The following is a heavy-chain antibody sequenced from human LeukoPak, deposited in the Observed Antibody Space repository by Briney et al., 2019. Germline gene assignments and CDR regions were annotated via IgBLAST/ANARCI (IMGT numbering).Heavy chain of an antibody. CDR2: INPNSGGT. D-gene: IGHD6-13*01. CDR1: GYTFTGYY. V-gene: IGHV1-2*06. CDR3: ARSLIAAAGTFDY. Sequence: ASVKVSCKASGYTFTGYYMHWVRQAPGQGLEWMGRINPNSGGTNYAQKFQGRVTMTRDTSISTAYMELSRLRSDDTAVYYCARSLIAAAGTFDYWGQGTLVTVSS. J-gene: IGHJ4*02.